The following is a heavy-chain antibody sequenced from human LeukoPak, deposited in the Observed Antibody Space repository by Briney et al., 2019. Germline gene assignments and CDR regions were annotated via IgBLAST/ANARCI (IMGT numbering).Heavy chain of an antibody. Sequence: GGSLRLSCAASGFTFSSYAMSWVRQAPGKGLEWVSAISGSGGSTYYADSVKGRFTISRDNSKNSLYLQMNSLRAEDTAVYYCARDSRDDKSIIHGYGDHLIGEQGYWGQGTLVTVSS. V-gene: IGHV3-23*01. CDR2: ISGSGGST. J-gene: IGHJ4*02. D-gene: IGHD4-17*01. CDR3: ARDSRDDKSIIHGYGDHLIGEQGY. CDR1: GFTFSSYA.